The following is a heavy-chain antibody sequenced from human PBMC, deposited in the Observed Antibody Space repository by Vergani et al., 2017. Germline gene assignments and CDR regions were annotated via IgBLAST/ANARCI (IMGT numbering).Heavy chain of an antibody. CDR2: IYTSGAT. Sequence: QVQLQESGPGLVKPSETLSLTCTVSGGSITYGAFYWGWIRQSPGKGLEWIGRIYTSGATNYNPSLRSRAIMSVDASKKQFSLKLTSVTAADTAVYYCARDGGEYDKDALDVWGQGTKVTVTS. V-gene: IGHV4-61*02. J-gene: IGHJ3*01. CDR3: ARDGGEYDKDALDV. D-gene: IGHD2-21*01. CDR1: GGSITYGAFY.